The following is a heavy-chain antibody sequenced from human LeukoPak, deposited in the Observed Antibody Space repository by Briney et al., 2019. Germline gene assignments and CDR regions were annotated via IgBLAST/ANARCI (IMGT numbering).Heavy chain of an antibody. CDR2: ITGTGTNK. D-gene: IGHD1-26*01. Sequence: PGGSLRLSCAASGFTFDNYAMSWVRQAPGQGLERVSSITGTGTNKYYADSVKGRFTISRDNSQNTLNLHLNSLRAEDTAVYYCAKGSGKLEWQSYYFYYMDVWGKGTTVTVSS. CDR1: GFTFDNYA. J-gene: IGHJ6*03. V-gene: IGHV3-23*01. CDR3: AKGSGKLEWQSYYFYYMDV.